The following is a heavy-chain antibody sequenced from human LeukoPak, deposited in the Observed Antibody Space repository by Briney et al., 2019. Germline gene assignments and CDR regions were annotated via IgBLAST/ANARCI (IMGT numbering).Heavy chain of an antibody. CDR2: FSYSGST. D-gene: IGHD1-26*01. Sequence: PSETLFLTCSVSGVSISDYHWIWIRQPPAKGLEWMGYFSYSGSTRYNPSLKSRVTMSVDTPKNQFSLRLISVAAADTAVYYCARMYSGTSYYFDFWGQGTLVTVSS. CDR3: ARMYSGTSYYFDF. CDR1: GVSISDYH. V-gene: IGHV4-59*01. J-gene: IGHJ4*02.